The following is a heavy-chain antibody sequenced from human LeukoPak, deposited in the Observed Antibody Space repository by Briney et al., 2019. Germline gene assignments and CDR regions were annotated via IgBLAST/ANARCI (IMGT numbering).Heavy chain of an antibody. Sequence: RGSLRLSCAASGFTFSSYGMSWVRQTPGKGLEWVSDINGSGGSTYYADSVKGRFTISRDNSKNTLYLQMNSLRAEDTAVYYCAKSGGRFAWFDPWGQGTLVTVSS. CDR3: AKSGGRFAWFDP. J-gene: IGHJ5*02. CDR1: GFTFSSYG. CDR2: INGSGGST. V-gene: IGHV3-23*01. D-gene: IGHD3-10*01.